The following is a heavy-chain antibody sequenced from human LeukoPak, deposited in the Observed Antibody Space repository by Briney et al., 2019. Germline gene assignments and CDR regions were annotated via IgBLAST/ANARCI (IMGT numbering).Heavy chain of an antibody. CDR3: AKDIAGTTSK. CDR2: ISYDGSNK. Sequence: GGFLRLSCAASGFTFSSYGMHWVRQAPGKGLEWVAVISYDGSNKYYADSVKGRFTISRDNPKNTLYLQMNSLRAEDTAVYYCAKDIAGTTSKWGQGTLVTVSS. J-gene: IGHJ4*02. CDR1: GFTFSSYG. V-gene: IGHV3-30*18. D-gene: IGHD1-7*01.